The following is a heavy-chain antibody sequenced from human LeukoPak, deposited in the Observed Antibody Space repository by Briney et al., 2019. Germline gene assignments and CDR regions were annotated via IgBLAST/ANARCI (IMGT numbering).Heavy chain of an antibody. D-gene: IGHD1-26*01. CDR1: GYTLTELS. V-gene: IGHV1-24*01. CDR3: ATAWSIVGATTLGY. J-gene: IGHJ4*02. Sequence: ASVKVSCKVSGYTLTELSMDWVRQAPGKGLGWMGGFDPEDGETIYAQKFQGRVTMTEDTSTATAYLELSSLRSEDTAVYYCATAWSIVGATTLGYWGQGTLVTVPS. CDR2: FDPEDGET.